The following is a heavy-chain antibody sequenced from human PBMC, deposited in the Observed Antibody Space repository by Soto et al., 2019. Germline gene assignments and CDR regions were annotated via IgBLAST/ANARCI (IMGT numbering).Heavy chain of an antibody. V-gene: IGHV4-39*01. Sequence: LSLTCTVSGGSISSSTYNWGWIRQPPGTRLEWIGNIYYSGSPYYNPSLKSRVTMSVDTSRNQLSLKLSSVTAADTAVYFCARSPTAVTTPRRDTFDVWGQGTMVTVSS. CDR3: ARSPTAVTTPRRDTFDV. D-gene: IGHD4-17*01. J-gene: IGHJ3*01. CDR1: GGSISSSTYN. CDR2: IYYSGSP.